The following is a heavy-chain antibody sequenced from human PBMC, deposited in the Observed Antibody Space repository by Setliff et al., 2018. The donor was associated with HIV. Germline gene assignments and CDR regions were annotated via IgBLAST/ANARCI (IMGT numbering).Heavy chain of an antibody. CDR2: LFYGGST. J-gene: IGHJ4*02. V-gene: IGHV4-39*07. CDR1: GGSITNDNNY. D-gene: IGHD3-22*01. CDR3: ARFDDNGYWVDL. Sequence: PSETLSLTCSVSGGSITNDNNYWGWIRQSPGKGLEWIGSLFYGGSTHYTPSLKSRVSISVDTSKNQFSLRLSSVTAADTAVYYCARFDDNGYWVDLWGQGTLVTVSS.